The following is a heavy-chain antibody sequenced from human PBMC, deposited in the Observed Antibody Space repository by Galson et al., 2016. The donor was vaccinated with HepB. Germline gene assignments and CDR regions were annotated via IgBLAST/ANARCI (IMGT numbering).Heavy chain of an antibody. CDR3: ARDRCVGDTIGYYNIDY. CDR2: INQDGSER. J-gene: IGHJ4*02. Sequence: SLRLSCAASGFTFSDCWMAWVRQTPGKGLEWVVSINQDGSERSYVDSVKGRFTVSRDNARNSGYLQMNSLRAEDTAVYYCARDRCVGDTIGYYNIDYWGQGTLVTVAS. D-gene: IGHD3-9*01. V-gene: IGHV3-7*01. CDR1: GFTFSDCW.